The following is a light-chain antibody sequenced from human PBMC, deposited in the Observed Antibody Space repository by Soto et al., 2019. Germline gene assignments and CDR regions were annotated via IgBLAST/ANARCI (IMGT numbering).Light chain of an antibody. CDR1: SSDIGAYNF. CDR2: DVN. J-gene: IGLJ2*01. Sequence: QSVLTQPASLSWPPGQSMTISCTGTSSDIGAYNFVSWYQQHPGKAPKLMLYDVNIRPSGVSNRFSGSKSGNTASLTISGLQAEDEADYYCTSWTTSTTMIFGGGTKVTVL. CDR3: TSWTTSTTMI. V-gene: IGLV2-14*03.